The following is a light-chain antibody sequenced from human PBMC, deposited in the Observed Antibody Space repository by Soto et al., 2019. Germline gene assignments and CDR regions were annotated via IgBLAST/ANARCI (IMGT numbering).Light chain of an antibody. CDR2: DAS. V-gene: IGKV3-15*01. CDR1: QSISRS. Sequence: EIVLTQSPAILSVSPGERATLSCRASQSISRSLAWYQQKPGQAPRLLISDASTRATGIPARFSGSGSGTDFTLTISSLQSEDFAVYYCQQYNIWPPWTFGQGTKVDIK. J-gene: IGKJ1*01. CDR3: QQYNIWPPWT.